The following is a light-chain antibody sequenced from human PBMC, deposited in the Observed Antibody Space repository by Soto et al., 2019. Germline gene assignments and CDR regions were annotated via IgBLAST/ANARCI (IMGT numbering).Light chain of an antibody. Sequence: EIVLTQSPATLSLSPGERATLSCRASQSVSSHLAWYQQKSGQAPRLLIYDASSRATGIPARFSGSGSGTDFTLTISSLEPEDFAVYYCQQCHNWPFTFGPGTKVDI. CDR1: QSVSSH. V-gene: IGKV3-11*01. J-gene: IGKJ3*01. CDR2: DAS. CDR3: QQCHNWPFT.